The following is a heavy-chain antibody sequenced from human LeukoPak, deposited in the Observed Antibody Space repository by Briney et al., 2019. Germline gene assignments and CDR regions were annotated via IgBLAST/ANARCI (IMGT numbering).Heavy chain of an antibody. CDR2: IKSKADSGTT. CDR1: GFTFSNAW. CDR3: TTETIVVVPAAPCP. J-gene: IGHJ5*02. D-gene: IGHD2-2*01. Sequence: GGSLRLSCAASGFTFSNAWMSWVRQAPGKGLEWVGRIKSKADSGTTDYAAPVKGRFTISRDDSKNTLYLQMNSLKTEDTAVYYCTTETIVVVPAAPCPWGQGTLVTVSS. V-gene: IGHV3-15*01.